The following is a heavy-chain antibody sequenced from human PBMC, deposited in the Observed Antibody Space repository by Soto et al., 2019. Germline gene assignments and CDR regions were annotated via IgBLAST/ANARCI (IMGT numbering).Heavy chain of an antibody. CDR1: GYTFTDYA. D-gene: IGHD2-21*01. J-gene: IGHJ4*02. CDR2: IAPGNGNT. Sequence: QVQLVQSGAEVKKPGASVKVFCKASGYTFTDYAIHWVRQAPGQRLELMGWIAPGNGNTKYSQNFQGRVTITRDTSATTAYMELSSLRSEDTAVYSCANGSRMWTPDSWGKGPLVTVPS. CDR3: ANGSRMWTPDS. V-gene: IGHV1-3*01.